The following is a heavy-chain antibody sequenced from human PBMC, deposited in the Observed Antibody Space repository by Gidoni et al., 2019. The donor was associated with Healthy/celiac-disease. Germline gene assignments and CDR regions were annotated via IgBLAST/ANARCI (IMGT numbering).Heavy chain of an antibody. CDR1: RGTISGGGYY. V-gene: IGHV4-31*03. CDR2: IYYSGST. J-gene: IGHJ4*02. CDR3: AREIYSGYDRYYYFDY. D-gene: IGHD5-12*01. Sequence: QVQLQESGPGLVKPSQTLSPTCTVSRGTISGGGYYWSWIRQHPGKGLEWIGYIYYSGSTYNNPSLKSRVTISVDSSKNQFSLKLSSVTAADTAVYYCAREIYSGYDRYYYFDYCGQGTLVTVSS.